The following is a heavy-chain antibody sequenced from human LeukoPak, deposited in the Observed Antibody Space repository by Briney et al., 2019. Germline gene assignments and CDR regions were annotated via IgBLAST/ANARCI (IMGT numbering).Heavy chain of an antibody. CDR2: IKQDGSEK. J-gene: IGHJ4*02. D-gene: IGHD6-19*01. CDR1: GFTFSSYW. V-gene: IGHV3-7*01. CDR3: ARSSSGWEGCFDY. Sequence: GGSLRLSCAASGFTFSSYWMSWVRQAPGKGLEWVANIKQDGSEKSYVDSVKGRFTISRDNAKNSLYLQMNSLRAEDTAVYYCARSSSGWEGCFDYWGQGTLVTVSS.